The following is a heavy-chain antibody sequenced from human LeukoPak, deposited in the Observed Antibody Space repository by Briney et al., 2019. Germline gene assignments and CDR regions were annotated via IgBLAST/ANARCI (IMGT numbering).Heavy chain of an antibody. CDR1: GFTFSSYA. CDR2: ISGSGGSL. Sequence: SGGSLRLSCADSGFTFSSYAMRWVRQAPGKGLEWVSAISGSGGSLYYADSVKGRFTISRDNSKNTLYLQMNSLRAEDTAVYYCAKEVVVDYYFDYWGQGTLVTVSS. J-gene: IGHJ4*02. D-gene: IGHD2-15*01. V-gene: IGHV3-23*01. CDR3: AKEVVVDYYFDY.